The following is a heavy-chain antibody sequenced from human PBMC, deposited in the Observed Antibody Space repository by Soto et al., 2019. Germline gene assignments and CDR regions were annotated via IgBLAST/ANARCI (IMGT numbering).Heavy chain of an antibody. Sequence: EVQLLESGGGLVQPGGSLRLSCAASGFTFSSYAMSWVRQAPGKGLEWVSAISGSGGSTYYADSVKGRFTISRDNSKNTLYLQMNSLRAEDTAVYYCAKEKSPCGGSGYGRDVWVQGTTVTVSS. J-gene: IGHJ6*02. CDR1: GFTFSSYA. D-gene: IGHD3-10*01. V-gene: IGHV3-23*01. CDR2: ISGSGGST. CDR3: AKEKSPCGGSGYGRDV.